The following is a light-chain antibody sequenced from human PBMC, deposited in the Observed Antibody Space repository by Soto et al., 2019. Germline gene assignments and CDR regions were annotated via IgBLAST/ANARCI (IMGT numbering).Light chain of an antibody. CDR2: DAS. Sequence: DIQMTQSPSSLSASVGDRVTITCQASQDISNYLNWYQQKPGKAPKLLIYDASNLETGVPSRFSGSGSGTDFTFTISSLQPEDIETYYCQQYDDLPRTFGQGTKVDIK. J-gene: IGKJ1*01. V-gene: IGKV1-33*01. CDR3: QQYDDLPRT. CDR1: QDISNY.